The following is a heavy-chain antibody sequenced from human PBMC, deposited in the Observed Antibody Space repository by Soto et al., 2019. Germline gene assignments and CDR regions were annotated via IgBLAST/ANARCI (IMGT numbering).Heavy chain of an antibody. V-gene: IGHV4-4*07. CDR2: IYTSGST. CDR1: GGSISRYY. D-gene: IGHD5-12*01. J-gene: IGHJ6*02. Sequence: QVQLQESGPGLVKPSETLSLTCTVSGGSISRYYWSWIRQPAGKGLEWIGRIYTSGSTNYNPSLKRRVTMSVDTSKSQFSLKPSSVTAADTAVYYCARVRAVAYPKLHGMDVWGQGPTVT. CDR3: ARVRAVAYPKLHGMDV.